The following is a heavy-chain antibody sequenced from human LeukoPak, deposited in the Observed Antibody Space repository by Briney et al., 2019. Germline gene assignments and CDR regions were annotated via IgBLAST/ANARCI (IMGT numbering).Heavy chain of an antibody. CDR1: GGTSSSYT. Sequence: ASVKVSCKASGGTSSSYTISWVRQAPGQGLEWMGRIIPILGIADYAQKFQGRVTITADKSTSTAYMELSSLRSEDTAVYYCARGGWLHTPEYFQHWGQGTLVTVSS. CDR2: IIPILGIA. CDR3: ARGGWLHTPEYFQH. V-gene: IGHV1-69*02. D-gene: IGHD5-12*01. J-gene: IGHJ1*01.